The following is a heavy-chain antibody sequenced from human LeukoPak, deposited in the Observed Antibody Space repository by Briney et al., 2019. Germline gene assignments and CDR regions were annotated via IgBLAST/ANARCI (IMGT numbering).Heavy chain of an antibody. D-gene: IGHD3-10*01. J-gene: IGHJ3*02. CDR3: ARDLSFGAPVAFDI. CDR1: GFSFSVYA. CDR2: LSRNSDYI. V-gene: IGHV3-21*01. Sequence: GGSLRLSCAASGFSFSVYAMSWVRQAPGKGLEWVSALSRNSDYIYYADSVGGRFTISRDNAKNSLYLQMNSLRADDTAVYFFARDLSFGAPVAFDIWGQGTMVTVSS.